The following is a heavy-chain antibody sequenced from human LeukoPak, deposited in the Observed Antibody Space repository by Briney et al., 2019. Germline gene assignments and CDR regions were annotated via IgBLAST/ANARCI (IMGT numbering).Heavy chain of an antibody. CDR1: GDSMTSYY. CDR2: VFSSGSA. D-gene: IGHD5-24*01. J-gene: IGHJ4*02. Sequence: SETLSLTCTVSGDSMTSYYWSWIRQPPGKGLECIGYVFSSGSANYNPSLKSRATISVDTSKNQFSLKLNSVTAADTAVYYCAGGSTIVKYYFGFWGQGTLVTVSS. V-gene: IGHV4-59*01. CDR3: AGGSTIVKYYFGF.